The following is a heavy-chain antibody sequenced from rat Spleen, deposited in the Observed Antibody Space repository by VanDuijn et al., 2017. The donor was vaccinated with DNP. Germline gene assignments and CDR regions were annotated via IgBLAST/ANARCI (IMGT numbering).Heavy chain of an antibody. CDR3: ARWGDYFDY. CDR2: ISYSGST. CDR1: GHSITSNY. V-gene: IGHV3-1*01. J-gene: IGHJ2*01. Sequence: EVQLQESGPGLVKPSQSLSLTCSVTGHSITSNYWGWIRKFPGNKMEWVGHISYSGSTSYNPSLKSRISITRDTSKNQFFLHLTSVTTEDTATYYCARWGDYFDYWGQGVMVTVSS.